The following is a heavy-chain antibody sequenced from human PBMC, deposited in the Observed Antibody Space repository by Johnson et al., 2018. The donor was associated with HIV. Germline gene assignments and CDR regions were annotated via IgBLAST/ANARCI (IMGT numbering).Heavy chain of an antibody. CDR2: ISYAGSNK. CDR3: ATDRGSGFDGFDI. V-gene: IGHV3-30*04. D-gene: IGHD3-3*01. CDR1: GFTFSSYA. J-gene: IGHJ3*02. Sequence: QVQLVESGGGVVQPGRSLRLSCAASGFTFSSYAMHWVRQAPGKGLEWVAVISYAGSNKYYADSVKGRFTISRDNSKNTLYLPMNSLRVEDTAAYYCATDRGSGFDGFDIWGQGTMVTVSS.